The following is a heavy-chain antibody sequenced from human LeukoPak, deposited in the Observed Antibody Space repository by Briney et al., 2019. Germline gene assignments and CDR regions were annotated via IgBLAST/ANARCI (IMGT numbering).Heavy chain of an antibody. Sequence: ASVKVSCKASGGTFSSYAISWVRQAPGQGLEWMGGIIPIFGTANYTQKFQGRVTITADKSSTTVYMELSSLRSEDTAVYYCARLWFGEPDYYYYYYMDVWGKGTTVTISS. CDR2: IIPIFGTA. CDR1: GGTFSSYA. V-gene: IGHV1-69*06. J-gene: IGHJ6*03. D-gene: IGHD3-10*01. CDR3: ARLWFGEPDYYYYYYMDV.